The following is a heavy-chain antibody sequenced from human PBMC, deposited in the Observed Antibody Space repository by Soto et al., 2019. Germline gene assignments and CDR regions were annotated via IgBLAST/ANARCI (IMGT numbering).Heavy chain of an antibody. CDR3: ARLGGYGDYYYYYGMDV. Sequence: SETLSLTCTVSGGSISSSSYYWGWIRQPPGKGLEWIGSIYYSGSTYYNPSLKSRVTISVDTSKNQFSLKLSSVTAADTAVYYCARLGGYGDYYYYYGMDVWGQGTTVTVSS. CDR2: IYYSGST. V-gene: IGHV4-39*01. CDR1: GGSISSSSYY. D-gene: IGHD4-17*01. J-gene: IGHJ6*02.